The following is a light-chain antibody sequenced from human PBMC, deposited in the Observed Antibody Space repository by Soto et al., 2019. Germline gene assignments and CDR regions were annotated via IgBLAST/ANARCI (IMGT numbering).Light chain of an antibody. CDR1: QSVSSN. V-gene: IGKV3-15*01. J-gene: IGKJ1*01. Sequence: EIVMTQSPATLSVSPGERATLSCRASQSVSSNLAWYQQKPGQAPRLLIHGASTRATGIPSRFSGSGSGTEFTLIITSLQSEDFAVYYCQQYNNWRTFGQGTKVEIK. CDR2: GAS. CDR3: QQYNNWRT.